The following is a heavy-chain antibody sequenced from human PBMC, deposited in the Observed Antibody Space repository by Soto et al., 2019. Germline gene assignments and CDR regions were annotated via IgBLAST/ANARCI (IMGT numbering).Heavy chain of an antibody. Sequence: QLQLQESCPGLVKPSETLSLTFTGSGGSILSSSYYWGWIRQPPGKGLEWIGSIYYSVSTYYNPSLKSRVTISVDTSKNQVSLKLSSVTAADTEVYYCARRGSSSWYGEWGQGTLVTVSS. CDR3: ARRGSSSWYGE. J-gene: IGHJ4*02. V-gene: IGHV4-39*01. CDR2: IYYSVST. D-gene: IGHD6-13*01. CDR1: GGSILSSSYY.